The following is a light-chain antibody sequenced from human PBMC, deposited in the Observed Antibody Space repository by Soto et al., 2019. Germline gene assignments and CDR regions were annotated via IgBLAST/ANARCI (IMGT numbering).Light chain of an antibody. Sequence: QLVLTQPPSASGTPGQRVTISCSGSSSNIGSNTVNWYQQFPGTAPKLLIYGNNQRPSGVPDRFSGSKSGTSASLAISGLQSEDEADYYCASWDDSLNGVVFGGGTKLTVL. CDR3: ASWDDSLNGVV. CDR1: SSNIGSNT. CDR2: GNN. J-gene: IGLJ2*01. V-gene: IGLV1-44*01.